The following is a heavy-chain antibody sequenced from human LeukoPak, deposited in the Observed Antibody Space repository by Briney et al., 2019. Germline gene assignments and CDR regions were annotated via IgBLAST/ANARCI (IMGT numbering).Heavy chain of an antibody. J-gene: IGHJ4*02. D-gene: IGHD6-19*01. CDR2: ISGSGGST. Sequence: GGSLRLSCAASGFTFNNYAMSWVRQAPGKGLEWVSAISGSGGSTYYADSVKGRFTISRDNSKNTLYLQMNSLRAEDTAVYYCAKDIAVAATVYWGQGTLVIVSS. CDR3: AKDIAVAATVY. CDR1: GFTFNNYA. V-gene: IGHV3-23*01.